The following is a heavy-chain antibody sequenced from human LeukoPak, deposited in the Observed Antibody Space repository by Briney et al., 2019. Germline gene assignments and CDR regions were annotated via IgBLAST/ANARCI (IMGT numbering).Heavy chain of an antibody. D-gene: IGHD1-26*01. CDR1: GFTFGDYA. Sequence: GGSLILSCTASGFTFGDYAMSWFRQAPGKGLEWVGFIRSKAYGGTTEYAASVKGRFTISRDDSKSIAYLQMNSLKTEDTAVYYCNRVPPVGATFGIYFDYWGQRTLVTVSS. V-gene: IGHV3-49*03. CDR2: IRSKAYGGTT. CDR3: NRVPPVGATFGIYFDY. J-gene: IGHJ4*02.